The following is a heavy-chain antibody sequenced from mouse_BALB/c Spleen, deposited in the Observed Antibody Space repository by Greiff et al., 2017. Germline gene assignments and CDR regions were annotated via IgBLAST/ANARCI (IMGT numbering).Heavy chain of an antibody. CDR2: IRLKSNNYAT. Sequence: EVKLEESGGGLVQPGGSMKLSCVASGFTFSNYWMNWVRQSPEKGLEWVAEIRLKSNNYATHYAESVKGRFTISRDDSKSSVYLQMNNLRAEDTGIYYCTRTTATDFDYWGQGTTLTVSS. CDR3: TRTTATDFDY. CDR1: GFTFSNYW. D-gene: IGHD1-2*01. J-gene: IGHJ2*01. V-gene: IGHV6-6*02.